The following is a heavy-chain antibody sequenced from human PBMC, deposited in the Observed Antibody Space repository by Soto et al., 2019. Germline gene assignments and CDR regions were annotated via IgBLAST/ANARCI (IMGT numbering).Heavy chain of an antibody. CDR3: AKDFVLDSSGFLVYFDY. Sequence: GGSLRLSCAASGFTFSSYAMSWVRQAPGKGLERVSAISGSGGSTYYADSVKGRFTISRDNSKNTLYLQMNSLRAEDTAVYYCAKDFVLDSSGFLVYFDYWGRGTLVTVSS. V-gene: IGHV3-23*01. CDR1: GFTFSSYA. J-gene: IGHJ4*02. CDR2: ISGSGGST. D-gene: IGHD3-22*01.